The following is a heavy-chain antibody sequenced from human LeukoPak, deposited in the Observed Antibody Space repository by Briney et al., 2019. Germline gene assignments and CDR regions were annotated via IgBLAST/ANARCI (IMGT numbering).Heavy chain of an antibody. CDR1: GFTFSSYA. CDR2: ISGSGVDT. CDR3: TRGTSRSGNYNCDS. V-gene: IGHV3-23*01. Sequence: GVTLTLSCAASGFTFSSYAMRWVRQAPGKGLEWVSAISGSGVDTYYADSVKGRFTTSRDNSKNTLYLQMNSLRAEGTAVYYCTRGTSRSGNYNCDSWGQGTLVSVSS. J-gene: IGHJ5*01. D-gene: IGHD3-10*01.